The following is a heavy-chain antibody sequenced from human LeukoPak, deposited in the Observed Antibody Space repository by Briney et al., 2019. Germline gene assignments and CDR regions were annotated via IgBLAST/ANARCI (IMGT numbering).Heavy chain of an antibody. CDR3: AKMGNYYGSGSSPNFDY. V-gene: IGHV3-23*01. Sequence: PGGSLRLSCAASGLTFSSYAMGWVRQVPGKGLEWLSAMSASGGSTYYADSVKGRFTISRDNSKNTLYLQMNSLRAEDTALYYCAKMGNYYGSGSSPNFDYWGQGALVTVSS. D-gene: IGHD3-10*01. CDR1: GLTFSSYA. CDR2: MSASGGST. J-gene: IGHJ4*02.